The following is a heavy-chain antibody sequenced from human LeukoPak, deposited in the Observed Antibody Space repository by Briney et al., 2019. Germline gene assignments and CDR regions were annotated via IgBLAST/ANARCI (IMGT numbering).Heavy chain of an antibody. D-gene: IGHD6-19*01. CDR2: ISGSGGST. CDR3: VQQWLFHYFDY. J-gene: IGHJ4*02. V-gene: IGHV3-23*01. Sequence: RGSLRLSCAASGFTFSSYAMSWVRQAPGKGLEWVSAISGSGGSTYYADSVKGRFTISRDNSKNTLYLQMNSLRAEDTAVYYCVQQWLFHYFDYWGQGTLVTVSS. CDR1: GFTFSSYA.